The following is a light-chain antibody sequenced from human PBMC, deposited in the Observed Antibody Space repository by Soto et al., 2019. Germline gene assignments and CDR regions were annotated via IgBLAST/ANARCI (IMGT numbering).Light chain of an antibody. CDR1: SDSIASSH. CDR3: QSYDSANHVI. CDR2: ENN. J-gene: IGLJ2*01. Sequence: NFMLTQPHSVSESPGKTVTISCTRSSDSIASSHVQWYQQRPGSAPTTVISENNQRPSGISDRFSASIDSSSNSASHTISGLRTEDEGDYYCQSYDSANHVIFGGGTKLTVL. V-gene: IGLV6-57*04.